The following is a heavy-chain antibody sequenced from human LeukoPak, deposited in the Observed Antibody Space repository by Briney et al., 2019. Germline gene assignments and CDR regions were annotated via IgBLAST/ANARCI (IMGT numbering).Heavy chain of an antibody. J-gene: IGHJ4*02. Sequence: SETLSLTCTASGGSINSYYWSWIRQPPGKGLEWIGYIYYSGSTNYNPSLKSRVTISVDSSKTQFSLKLRSVTPADTAVYYCARDIYGDYAYWGQGTLVTVSS. D-gene: IGHD4-17*01. CDR1: GGSINSYY. CDR2: IYYSGST. V-gene: IGHV4-59*01. CDR3: ARDIYGDYAY.